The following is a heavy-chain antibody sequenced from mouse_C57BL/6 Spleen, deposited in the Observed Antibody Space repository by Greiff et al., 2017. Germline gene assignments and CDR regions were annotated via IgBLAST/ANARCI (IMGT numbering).Heavy chain of an antibody. V-gene: IGHV1-69*01. CDR1: GYTFTSYW. Sequence: QVQLQQPGAELVMPGASVKLSCEASGYTFTSYWMHWVKQRPGQGLEWIGEIDPSDSYTNYNQKFKGKSTLTVDKSSSTAYMQLSSLTSEDSSVSYCARGFAYWGQGTLVTVSA. CDR2: IDPSDSYT. CDR3: ARGFAY. J-gene: IGHJ3*01.